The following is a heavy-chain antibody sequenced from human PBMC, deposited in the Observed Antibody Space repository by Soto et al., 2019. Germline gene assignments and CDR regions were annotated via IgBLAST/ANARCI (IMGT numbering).Heavy chain of an antibody. CDR3: ARDLEGDSSGYYRFDY. V-gene: IGHV1-18*01. D-gene: IGHD3-22*01. J-gene: IGHJ4*02. Sequence: GASVKVSCKASGYTFTSYGISWVRPAPGQGLEWMGWISAYNGNTNYAQKLQGRVTMTTDTSTSTAYMELRSLRSDDTAVYYCARDLEGDSSGYYRFDYWGQGTLVTVSS. CDR1: GYTFTSYG. CDR2: ISAYNGNT.